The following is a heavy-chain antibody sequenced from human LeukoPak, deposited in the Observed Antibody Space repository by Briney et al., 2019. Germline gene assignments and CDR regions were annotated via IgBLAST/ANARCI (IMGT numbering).Heavy chain of an antibody. D-gene: IGHD3-10*01. CDR2: IYTSGST. V-gene: IGHV4-61*02. Sequence: SETLSLTCTVSGGSISSGSYYWSWIRQPAGKGLEWIGRIYTSGSTNYNPSLKSRVTISVDTSKNQFSLKLSSVTAADTAVYYCARSSGFGELGSSKFDPWGQGTLVTVSS. J-gene: IGHJ5*02. CDR3: ARSSGFGELGSSKFDP. CDR1: GGSISSGSYY.